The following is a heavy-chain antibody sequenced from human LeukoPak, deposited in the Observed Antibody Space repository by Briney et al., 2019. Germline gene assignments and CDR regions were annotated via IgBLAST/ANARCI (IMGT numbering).Heavy chain of an antibody. CDR3: ARGRPTPF. CDR2: INQDGSEK. Sequence: AGSLRFSCAASGFTFRSYWCSWVRQAPGKGLEWVANINQDGSEKYYVDSVGGRFTISRDNAKDSAFLQMNSLRAEDTAAYYCARGRPTPFWGQGTLVTVSS. CDR1: GFTFRSYW. J-gene: IGHJ4*02. V-gene: IGHV3-7*04.